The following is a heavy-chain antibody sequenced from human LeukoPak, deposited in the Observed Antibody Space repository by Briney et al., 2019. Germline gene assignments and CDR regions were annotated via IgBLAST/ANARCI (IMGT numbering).Heavy chain of an antibody. J-gene: IGHJ6*03. V-gene: IGHV4-61*02. D-gene: IGHD3-3*01. CDR1: GGSISSGSYY. Sequence: PSETLSLTCTVSGGSISSGSYYWSWIRQPAGKGLEWIGRIYTSGSTNYNPSLKSRVTISVDTSKNQFSLKLSSVTAADTAVYYCARDRHDFWSGYYYYMDVWGKGTTVTVSS. CDR2: IYTSGST. CDR3: ARDRHDFWSGYYYYMDV.